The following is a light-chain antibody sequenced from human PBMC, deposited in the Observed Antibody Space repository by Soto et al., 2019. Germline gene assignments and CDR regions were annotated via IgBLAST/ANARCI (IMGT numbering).Light chain of an antibody. CDR1: QSIRSY. CDR2: TAN. CDR3: QQSDDYPFT. J-gene: IGKJ3*01. Sequence: PSPLSASVGDRLTIYHRASQSIRSYLNWYQQKPGKAPKLLIYTANSLQGGVPSRFSGSGSGTEFTLTISSLQPEDFATYYCQQSDDYPFTFGPGTKVDI. V-gene: IGKV1-39*01.